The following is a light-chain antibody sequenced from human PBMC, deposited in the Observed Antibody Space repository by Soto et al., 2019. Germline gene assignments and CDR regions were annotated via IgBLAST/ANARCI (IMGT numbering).Light chain of an antibody. V-gene: IGKV4-1*01. Sequence: DIVMTQSPDYLAVSLGERATVKFKAIEGLVCSPRNKSYLAWFQQKPRQPPKLLIYWASSREIGVPDRFSGSESGTDFTLSISSLQPEDVAVYYCQQYFSTPPLTFGGGTKVDI. CDR2: WAS. CDR3: QQYFSTPPLT. J-gene: IGKJ4*01. CDR1: EGLVCSPRNKSY.